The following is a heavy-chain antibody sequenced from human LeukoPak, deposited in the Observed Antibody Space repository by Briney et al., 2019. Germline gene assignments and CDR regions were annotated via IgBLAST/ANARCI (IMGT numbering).Heavy chain of an antibody. CDR1: GDSISIGSYY. V-gene: IGHV4-61*09. CDR2: MNTTGST. Sequence: PSETLSLTCTVSGDSISIGSYYWSWLRQPAGKGLEWIGHMNTTGSTKYNPSLKSRVTISVDTSNNQFSLKLSSVTAADTAVYYCARDWDFWGQGTLVTVS. J-gene: IGHJ4*02. CDR3: ARDWDF.